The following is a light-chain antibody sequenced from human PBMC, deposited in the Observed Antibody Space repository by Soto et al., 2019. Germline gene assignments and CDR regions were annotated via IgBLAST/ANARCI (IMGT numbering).Light chain of an antibody. CDR2: GAS. V-gene: IGKV3-15*01. CDR3: QQDNSWPPLT. CDR1: QSVSSN. Sequence: EIGMTQSPATLSVSPGERATLSCRASQSVSSNLAWYQQKPGQAPRLLIYGASTRATGIPARFSGSGSGTEFTLTISSLQSEDLAVYYCQQDNSWPPLTFGGGTKVEIK. J-gene: IGKJ4*01.